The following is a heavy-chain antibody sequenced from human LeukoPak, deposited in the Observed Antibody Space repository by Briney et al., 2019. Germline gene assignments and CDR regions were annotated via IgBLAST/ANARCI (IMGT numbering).Heavy chain of an antibody. CDR3: ARERVTPLYYYDSSGEFDY. J-gene: IGHJ4*02. Sequence: GGSLRLSCAASGFTFSDYYMSWIRQAPGKGLEWVSYISSSGSTIYYADSVKGRFTISRDNAKNSLYLQMNSLRAEDTAVYYCARERVTPLYYYDSSGEFDYWGQGTLVTVSS. CDR1: GFTFSDYY. CDR2: ISSSGSTI. V-gene: IGHV3-11*04. D-gene: IGHD3-22*01.